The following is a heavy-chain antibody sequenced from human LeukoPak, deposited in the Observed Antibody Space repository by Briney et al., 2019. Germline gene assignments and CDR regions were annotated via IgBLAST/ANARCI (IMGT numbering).Heavy chain of an antibody. Sequence: GSLRLSCAASGFIFSSYGMHWVRQAPGKGLEWVAVIWYDGSNKYYADSVKGRFIISRDNSKNTLYLQMNSLRAEDTAVYYCARDDVGAIAFDVWGQGTMVTVSS. D-gene: IGHD1-26*01. V-gene: IGHV3-33*01. CDR3: ARDDVGAIAFDV. CDR1: GFIFSSYG. CDR2: IWYDGSNK. J-gene: IGHJ3*01.